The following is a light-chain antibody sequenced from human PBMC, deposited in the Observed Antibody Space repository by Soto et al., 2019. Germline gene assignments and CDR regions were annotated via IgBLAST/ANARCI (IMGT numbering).Light chain of an antibody. CDR2: GAS. CDR3: QKYNGAPVT. V-gene: IGKV1-27*01. Sequence: DIQMTQSPSSLSASVGDRVTITCRASQDLGLFLAWYQQKPGKVPKLLIYGASILHSGVPSRFSGSGSGTDFTLPISSMQPEDVATYYCQKYNGAPVTFGQGTKVEIE. J-gene: IGKJ1*01. CDR1: QDLGLF.